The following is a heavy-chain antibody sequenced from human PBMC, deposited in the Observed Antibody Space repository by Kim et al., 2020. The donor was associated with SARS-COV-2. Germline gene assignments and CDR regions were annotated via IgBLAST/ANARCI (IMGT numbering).Heavy chain of an antibody. V-gene: IGHV3-23*01. J-gene: IGHJ6*02. D-gene: IGHD2-21*01. Sequence: YYADSLKGRSTISRDKSKNTLYLQMNSLRAEDTAVYYCAKEPIVVVRRDVWGQGTTVTVSS. CDR3: AKEPIVVVRRDV.